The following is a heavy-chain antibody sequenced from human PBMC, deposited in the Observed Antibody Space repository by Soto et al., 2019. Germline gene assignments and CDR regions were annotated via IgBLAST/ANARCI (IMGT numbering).Heavy chain of an antibody. CDR2: INPSGGST. CDR3: ARDTRCSSTSCYAPHYHYYYGMDV. CDR1: GYTFTSYY. D-gene: IGHD2-2*01. V-gene: IGHV1-46*01. J-gene: IGHJ6*02. Sequence: GASVKVSCKASGYTFTSYYMHWVRQAPGQGLEWMGIINPSGGSTSYAQKFQGRVTMTRDTSTSTVYMELSSLRSEDTAVYYCARDTRCSSTSCYAPHYHYYYGMDVWGQGTTVTVSS.